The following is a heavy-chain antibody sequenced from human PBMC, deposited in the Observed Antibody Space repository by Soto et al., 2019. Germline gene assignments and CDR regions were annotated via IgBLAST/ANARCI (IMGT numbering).Heavy chain of an antibody. J-gene: IGHJ6*02. V-gene: IGHV4-39*01. CDR1: GGSISSSSYY. Sequence: SETLSLTCTVSGGSISSSSYYWGWIRQPPGKGLEWIGSIYYSGSTYYNPSLKSRVTISVDTSKNQFSLKLSSVTAADTAVYYCARQGLRLGIEVYYYYGMDVWGQGTTVTVSS. D-gene: IGHD7-27*01. CDR3: ARQGLRLGIEVYYYYGMDV. CDR2: IYYSGST.